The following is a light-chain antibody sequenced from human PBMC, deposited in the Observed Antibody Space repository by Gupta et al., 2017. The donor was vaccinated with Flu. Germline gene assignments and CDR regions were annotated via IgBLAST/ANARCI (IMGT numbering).Light chain of an antibody. CDR3: QHYGTSPFD. CDR1: QSVSRSY. Sequence: EIVLTQSPGTLSLSPGERATLSCRASQSVSRSYLAWYQYKPGQAPRLLIYGASTRATGIPDRFSGSGSGTVFTLTIGRLEPEDFAVYFCQHYGTSPFDFGPGTKVEIK. CDR2: GAS. V-gene: IGKV3-20*01. J-gene: IGKJ3*01.